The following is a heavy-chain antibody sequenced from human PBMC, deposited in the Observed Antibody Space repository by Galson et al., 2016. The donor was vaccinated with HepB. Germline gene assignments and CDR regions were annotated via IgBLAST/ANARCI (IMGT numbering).Heavy chain of an antibody. Sequence: SETLSLTCAVSGGSINSPTWWSWVRQPPGKGREWIGEVFQSGDTNYNPSLKSRVTILVDRSKNQFSLRLTSVTAADTAVYYCASLPLGYCSGPSCYWEFDFWGQGTLVIVSS. D-gene: IGHD2-2*01. CDR1: GGSINSPTW. J-gene: IGHJ4*02. CDR2: VFQSGDT. CDR3: ASLPLGYCSGPSCYWEFDF. V-gene: IGHV4-4*02.